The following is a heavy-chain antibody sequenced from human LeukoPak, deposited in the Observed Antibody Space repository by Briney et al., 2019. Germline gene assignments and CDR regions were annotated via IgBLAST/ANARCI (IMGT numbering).Heavy chain of an antibody. J-gene: IGHJ1*01. CDR1: GFTFSSYS. D-gene: IGHD3-9*01. CDR3: ARDGYDILTVLLH. V-gene: IGHV3-21*01. Sequence: GGSLRLSCAASGFTFSSYSMNWVRQAPGKGLEWVSSISSSSSYIYYADSVKGRFTISRDNAKNSLYLQMNSLRAEDTAVYYCARDGYDILTVLLHWGQGTLVTVSS. CDR2: ISSSSSYI.